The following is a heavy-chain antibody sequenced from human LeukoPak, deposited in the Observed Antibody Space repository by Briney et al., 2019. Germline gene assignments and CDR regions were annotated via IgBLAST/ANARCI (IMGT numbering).Heavy chain of an antibody. D-gene: IGHD2-15*01. CDR3: ARRGGGSFPAFDF. CDR2: IYYSGST. Sequence: SETLSLTCTVSGGSISSSRYYWAWTRQPPGKGLEWSGSIYYSGSTNYNPSLKSRVTISVDTSKNQFSLKLGSVTAADTAVYYCARRGGGSFPAFDFWGQGMLVTVSS. V-gene: IGHV4-39*01. J-gene: IGHJ4*02. CDR1: GGSISSSRYY.